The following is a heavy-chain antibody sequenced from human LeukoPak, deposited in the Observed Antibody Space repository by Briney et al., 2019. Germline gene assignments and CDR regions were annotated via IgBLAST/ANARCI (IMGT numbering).Heavy chain of an antibody. D-gene: IGHD4-17*01. CDR2: IYTSGST. V-gene: IGHV4-4*07. J-gene: IGHJ4*01. CDR3: AREGDDYGDYYFDY. Sequence: SETLSLTCTVSGGSISSYYWNWIRQPAGKGLEWIGRIYTSGSTNYNPSLKSRVTMSVDTSKNQFSLKLSSVTAADTAMYYCAREGDDYGDYYFDYWGHGTLVTVSS. CDR1: GGSISSYY.